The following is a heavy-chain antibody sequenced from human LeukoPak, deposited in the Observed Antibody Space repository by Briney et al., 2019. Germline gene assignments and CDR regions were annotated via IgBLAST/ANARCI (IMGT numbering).Heavy chain of an antibody. CDR2: IYYSGST. CDR3: ARVIAAAGIGEFDY. Sequence: SETLSLTCTVSGGSISSYYWSWIRQPPGKGLEWIGYIYYSGSTNYNPSLKSRVTISVDTSKNQFSLKLSSVTAADTAVYYCARVIAAAGIGEFDYWGQGTLVTVSS. J-gene: IGHJ4*02. V-gene: IGHV4-59*01. CDR1: GGSISSYY. D-gene: IGHD6-13*01.